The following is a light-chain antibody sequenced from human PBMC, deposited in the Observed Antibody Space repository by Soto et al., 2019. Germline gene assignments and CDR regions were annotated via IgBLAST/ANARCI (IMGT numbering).Light chain of an antibody. V-gene: IGKV3-20*01. CDR2: GAS. CDR3: QQYGSSRT. CDR1: QSVSSSY. J-gene: IGKJ1*01. Sequence: EIVLTHSPGTLSLYPGERATLSCRASQSVSSSYLAWYQQKPGQAPRLLIHGASSRATGIPDRFSGSGSGTDFTLTISRLEPEDFAVYYCQQYGSSRTFGQGTKVDIK.